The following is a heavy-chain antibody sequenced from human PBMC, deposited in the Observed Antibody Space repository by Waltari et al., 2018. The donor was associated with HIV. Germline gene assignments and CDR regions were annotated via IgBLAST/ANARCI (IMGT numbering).Heavy chain of an antibody. V-gene: IGHV3-74*01. J-gene: IGHJ5*02. D-gene: IGHD5-18*01. CDR3: ARVQGYSYAVNWFDP. CDR1: GFTFSSYW. Sequence: EVQLVESGGGLVQPGGSLRLSCAASGFTFSSYWMHWVRQAPGKGLVWVSRINSDGSSTSYADSVYGRFTISRDNAKNTLYLQMNRLRAEDTAVYYCARVQGYSYAVNWFDPWGQGTLVTVSS. CDR2: INSDGSST.